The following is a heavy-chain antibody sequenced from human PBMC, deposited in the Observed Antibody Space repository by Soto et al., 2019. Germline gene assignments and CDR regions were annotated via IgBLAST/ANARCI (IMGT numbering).Heavy chain of an antibody. V-gene: IGHV4-34*01. J-gene: IGHJ4*02. CDR1: GRSFSGYY. D-gene: IGHD7-27*01. Sequence: QVQLQQWGAGLLKPSETLSLTCAVYGRSFSGYYWNWIRQPPGKGLEWIGEINHSGSTNYNPSLKSRVTISVDTSKNQFSLKLSSVTAADTAMYYCARGWGRIFDYWGQGTLVTVSS. CDR3: ARGWGRIFDY. CDR2: INHSGST.